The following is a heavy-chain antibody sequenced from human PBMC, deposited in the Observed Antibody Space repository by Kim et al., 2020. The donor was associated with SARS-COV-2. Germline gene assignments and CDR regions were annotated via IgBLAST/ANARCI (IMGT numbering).Heavy chain of an antibody. CDR2: VYYSGYT. CDR1: DGSISNHY. V-gene: IGHV4-59*11. CDR3: ARGNDDYAYFDY. D-gene: IGHD4-17*01. J-gene: IGHJ4*02. Sequence: SETLSLTCSVSDGSISNHYWSWIRQPPRKGLEWIGYVYYSGYTSYSPSLRSRVTISVDNAKNQFSLRLSSVTAADTAVYYCARGNDDYAYFDYWGRGTLV.